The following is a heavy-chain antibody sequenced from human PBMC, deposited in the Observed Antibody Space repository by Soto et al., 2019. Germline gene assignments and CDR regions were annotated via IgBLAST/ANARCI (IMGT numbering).Heavy chain of an antibody. V-gene: IGHV4-4*02. D-gene: IGHD3-10*01. CDR3: ARGWGEGRVDY. J-gene: IGHJ4*02. CDR1: GGSISSSNW. CDR2: IDQSGRN. Sequence: QVQLQESGPGLVKPSGTLSLTCAVSGGSISSSNWWSWVRQPPGKGLEWIGEIDQSGRNNYNPSLESRVNISVDKSKNQFALKLSSGTAADTAVYYGARGWGEGRVDYWGQGTLVTVSS.